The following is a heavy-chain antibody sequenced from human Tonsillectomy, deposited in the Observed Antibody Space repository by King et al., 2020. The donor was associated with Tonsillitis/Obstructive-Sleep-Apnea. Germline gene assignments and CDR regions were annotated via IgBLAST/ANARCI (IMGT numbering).Heavy chain of an antibody. CDR3: AALGVEVTDSFYS. CDR2: IYPGDSET. CDR1: GNNFGTYW. J-gene: IGHJ3*02. D-gene: IGHD3-3*01. Sequence: QLVQSGAEVRKPGNSLKISCTASGNNFGTYWIGWVRQMSGKGLEWMGMIYPGDSETRYSPSFQGQVTISADKSLTAAYLQWSSLGALDTAMYYCAALGVEVTDSFYSWGQGTLVTVSS. V-gene: IGHV5-51*03.